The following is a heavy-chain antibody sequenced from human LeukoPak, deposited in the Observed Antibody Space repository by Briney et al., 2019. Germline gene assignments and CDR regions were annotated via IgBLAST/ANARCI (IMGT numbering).Heavy chain of an antibody. CDR1: GGSFSGYY. CDR3: ARLRLGYCSSTSCYEVMDV. Sequence: PSETLSLTCAVYGGSFSGYYWSWIRQPPGKGLEWIGEINHGGSTNYNPSLKSRVTISVDTSKNQFSLKLSSVTAADTAVYYCARLRLGYCSSTSCYEVMDVWGQGTTVTVSS. V-gene: IGHV4-34*01. J-gene: IGHJ6*02. D-gene: IGHD2-2*01. CDR2: INHGGST.